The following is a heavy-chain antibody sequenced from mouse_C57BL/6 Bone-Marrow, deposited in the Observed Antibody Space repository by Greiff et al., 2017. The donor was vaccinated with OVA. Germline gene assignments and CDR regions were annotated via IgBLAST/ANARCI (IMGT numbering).Heavy chain of an antibody. J-gene: IGHJ1*03. CDR3: ARNSPHYYGSSYGWYFDV. CDR2: IRNKANGYTT. D-gene: IGHD1-1*01. CDR1: GFTFTDYY. V-gene: IGHV7-3*01. Sequence: EVHLVESGGGLVQPGGSLSLSCAASGFTFTDYYMSWVRQPPGKALEWLGFIRNKANGYTTEYSASVKGRFTISRDNSQSILYLQMNALRAEDSATYYCARNSPHYYGSSYGWYFDVWGTGTTVTVSS.